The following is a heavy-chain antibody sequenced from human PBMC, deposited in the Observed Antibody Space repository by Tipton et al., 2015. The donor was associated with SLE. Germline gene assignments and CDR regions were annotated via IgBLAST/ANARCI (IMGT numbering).Heavy chain of an antibody. CDR3: AREGQLVPNWFDP. D-gene: IGHD6-6*01. CDR1: GDSVSTNAAA. J-gene: IGHJ5*02. CDR2: AYYRSKWYY. Sequence: GLVKPSQTLSLTCAISGDSVSTNAAAWNWFRQSPARGLEWLGRAYYRSKWYYEYSLSVKSRIAINPDTSKNQLSLRLDSVTPEDTAMYFCAREGQLVPNWFDPWGQGTLVTVSS. V-gene: IGHV6-1*01.